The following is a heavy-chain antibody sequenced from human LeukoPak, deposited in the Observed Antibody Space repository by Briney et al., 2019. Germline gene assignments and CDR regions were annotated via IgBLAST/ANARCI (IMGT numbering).Heavy chain of an antibody. CDR1: GYTFTNYW. CDR2: IYPGDSQT. V-gene: IGHV5-51*01. D-gene: IGHD6-13*01. Sequence: GESLKISCKGSGYTFTNYWIAWVRQMPGKGLEWMGIIYPGDSQTSYNPSFQGQVTISADKSISTAYLQWSSLKASDTAMYYCARPRVIAAAGRAAFDIWGQGTMVTVSS. CDR3: ARPRVIAAAGRAAFDI. J-gene: IGHJ3*02.